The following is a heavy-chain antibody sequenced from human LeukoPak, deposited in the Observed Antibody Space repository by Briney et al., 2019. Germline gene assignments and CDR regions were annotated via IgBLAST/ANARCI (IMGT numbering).Heavy chain of an antibody. CDR1: GFTFDTYG. CDR2: ISHSGLRT. V-gene: IGHV3-23*01. D-gene: IGHD3-3*01. J-gene: IGHJ6*04. Sequence: GGSLRLSCAASGFTFDTYGMSWVRQAPGKGLEWVSGISHSGLRTFYTDSVKGRFTISRDNFKNTLYLQMSRLRAEDTAEYYCAKPGDTSGFPRMDVWGKGTTVTISS. CDR3: AKPGDTSGFPRMDV.